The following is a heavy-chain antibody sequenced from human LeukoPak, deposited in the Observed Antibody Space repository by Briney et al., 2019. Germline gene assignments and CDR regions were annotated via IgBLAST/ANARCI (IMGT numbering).Heavy chain of an antibody. CDR2: IIPIFGTA. CDR3: ASDLEMATATVDY. D-gene: IGHD5-24*01. J-gene: IGHJ4*02. Sequence: ASVKVSCKASGGTFSSYAISWVRQAPGQGLEWMGGIIPIFGTANYAQKFQGRVTITADKSTSTAYMELSSLRSEDTAVYYCASDLEMATATVDYWGQGTLVTVSS. V-gene: IGHV1-69*06. CDR1: GGTFSSYA.